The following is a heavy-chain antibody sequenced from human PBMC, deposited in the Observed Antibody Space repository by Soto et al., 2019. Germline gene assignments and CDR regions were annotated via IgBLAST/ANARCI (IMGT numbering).Heavy chain of an antibody. CDR1: GGSISDNDYY. V-gene: IGHV4-39*01. CDR3: ASLAYNPIGVNVYGDDAFDL. D-gene: IGHD2-21*01. J-gene: IGHJ3*01. Sequence: QMQLQESGPGLVKPSETLSLTCTVSGGSISDNDYYWNWIRQPPGRGLEWIGTISHTGAAYYNPSLESRVAISIQTSENQFSLDLSSVTAADTAVYYCASLAYNPIGVNVYGDDAFDLWGQGTMVTVSS. CDR2: ISHTGAA.